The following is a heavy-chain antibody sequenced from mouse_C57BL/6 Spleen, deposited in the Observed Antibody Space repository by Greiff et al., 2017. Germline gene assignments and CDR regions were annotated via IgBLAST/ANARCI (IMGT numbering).Heavy chain of an antibody. J-gene: IGHJ4*01. CDR1: GFTFSDYG. CDR2: ISSGSSTI. V-gene: IGHV5-17*01. CDR3: ARTTVVATHYYAMDY. Sequence: EVNLVESGGGLVKPGGSLKLSCAASGFTFSDYGMHWVRQAPEKGLEWVAYISSGSSTIYYADTVKGRFTISRDNAKNTLFLQMTSLRSEDTAMYYCARTTVVATHYYAMDYWGQGTSVTVSS. D-gene: IGHD1-1*01.